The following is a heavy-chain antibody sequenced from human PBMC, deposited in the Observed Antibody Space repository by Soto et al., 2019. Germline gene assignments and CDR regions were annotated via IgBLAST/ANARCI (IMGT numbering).Heavy chain of an antibody. CDR1: GFTFRNYG. D-gene: IGHD1-1*01. V-gene: IGHV3-33*01. J-gene: IGHJ4*02. CDR3: ARGGPNGSHFDY. CDR2: IWYDGSDK. Sequence: VQLVESGGDVVQPGKSVRLSCAASGFTFRNYGMHWVRQAPGKGLEWVAVIWYDGSDKYYVDSVKGRFTISRDNSKNTLYLRMNSRRAEDTAVYYCARGGPNGSHFDYWGQGTLVTVSS.